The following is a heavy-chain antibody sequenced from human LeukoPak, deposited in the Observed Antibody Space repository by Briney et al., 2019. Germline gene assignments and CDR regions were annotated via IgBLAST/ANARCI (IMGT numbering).Heavy chain of an antibody. D-gene: IGHD4-23*01. V-gene: IGHV3-23*01. J-gene: IGHJ4*02. CDR2: ITGSGGST. Sequence: GGSLRLSCAASGFTFSSYVMSWVRQAPGKGLEWVSAITGSGGSTYYADSVKGRFTISRDNSKNTLYLQMNSLRAEDTAVYYCAKASGGNTFDYWGQGTLVTVSS. CDR3: AKASGGNTFDY. CDR1: GFTFSSYV.